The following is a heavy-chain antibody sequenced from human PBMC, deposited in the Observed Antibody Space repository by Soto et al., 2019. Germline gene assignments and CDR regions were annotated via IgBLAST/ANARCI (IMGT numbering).Heavy chain of an antibody. D-gene: IGHD3-16*01. CDR1: GDSVSSNSAA. CDR2: TYYRSKWYN. Sequence: SXTLSLTCAISGDSVSSNSAAWNWIRQSPSRGLEWLGRTYYRSKWYNDYAVSVKSRITINPDTSKNQFSLQLNSVTPEDTAVYYCARVEGDNFWGHYYYYGMDVWGQGTTVTVSS. V-gene: IGHV6-1*01. CDR3: ARVEGDNFWGHYYYYGMDV. J-gene: IGHJ6*02.